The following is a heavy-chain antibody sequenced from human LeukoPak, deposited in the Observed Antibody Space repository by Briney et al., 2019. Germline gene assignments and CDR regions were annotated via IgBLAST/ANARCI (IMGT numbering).Heavy chain of an antibody. V-gene: IGHV4-39*01. CDR1: GGSISSSSYY. CDR3: ARYHCSGGSYRWYSRFDP. Sequence: PSETLSLTCTVSGGSISSSSYYWGWIRQPPGKGLEWIGSIYYSGSTYYNPSLKSRVTISVDTSKNQFSLKLSSVTAADTAVYYCARYHCSGGSYRWYSRFDPWGQGTLVTVSS. CDR2: IYYSGST. J-gene: IGHJ5*02. D-gene: IGHD2-15*01.